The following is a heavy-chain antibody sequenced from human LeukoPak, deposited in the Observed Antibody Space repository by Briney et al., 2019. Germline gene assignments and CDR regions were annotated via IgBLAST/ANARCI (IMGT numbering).Heavy chain of an antibody. CDR1: GYTFTGYY. J-gene: IGHJ4*02. V-gene: IGHV1-24*01. Sequence: ASVKVSCKASGYTFTGYYMHWVRQAPGKGLEWMGGFDPEDGETIYAQKFQGRVTMTEDTSTDTAYMELSSLRSEDTAVYYCATDRYYYDSSGYYYWGQGTLVTVSS. CDR3: ATDRYYYDSSGYYY. CDR2: FDPEDGET. D-gene: IGHD3-22*01.